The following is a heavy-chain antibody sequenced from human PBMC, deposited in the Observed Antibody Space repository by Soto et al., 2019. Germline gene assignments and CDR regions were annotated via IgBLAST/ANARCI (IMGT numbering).Heavy chain of an antibody. CDR3: ARSYYSDSSAYPDWFDP. CDR2: ISSNGGST. J-gene: IGHJ5*02. CDR1: GFTFSNYA. D-gene: IGHD3-22*01. Sequence: GGSLRLSCAASGFTFSNYALHWVRQAPGKGLEYVSGISSNGGSTYYADSVKGRFTISRDNSKNTLHLQMGSLRAEDMAVYYCARSYYSDSSAYPDWFDPWGQGTLVTVSS. V-gene: IGHV3-64*02.